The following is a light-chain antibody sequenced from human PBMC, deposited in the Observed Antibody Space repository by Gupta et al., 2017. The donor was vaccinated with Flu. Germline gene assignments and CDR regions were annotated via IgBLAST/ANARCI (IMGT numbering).Light chain of an antibody. CDR2: KIS. J-gene: IGKJ1*01. V-gene: IGKV2-24*01. Sequence: TLGQPASISCRSSQSLVHSDGNTYLRWLQQRPGQPPRLIIYKISNRFCGVPDRFSGSGAGTDFTLKSSRGEDEDVGVYYYKQGKPFRTFGQGTKVEIK. CDR3: KQGKPFRT. CDR1: QSLVHSDGNTY.